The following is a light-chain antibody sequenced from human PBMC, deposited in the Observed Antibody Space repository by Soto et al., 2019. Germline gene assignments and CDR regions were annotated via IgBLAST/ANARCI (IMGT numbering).Light chain of an antibody. V-gene: IGKV4-1*01. CDR2: WAS. CDR1: QSVLYSYNNENY. CDR3: LQYYSTPFT. J-gene: IGKJ4*01. Sequence: DIVMTQSPDSLAVSLGERATINCKSSQSVLYSYNNENYLAWYQQKPGQPPKLLIYWASTRQSGVPDRFSGSGSGTDFTLTISTLQAEDVAVYYCLQYYSTPFTFGGGTKVET.